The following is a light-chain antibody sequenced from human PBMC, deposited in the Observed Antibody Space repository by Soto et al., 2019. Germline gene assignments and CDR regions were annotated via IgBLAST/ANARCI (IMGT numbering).Light chain of an antibody. V-gene: IGKV4-1*01. CDR2: WAS. J-gene: IGKJ3*01. Sequence: DIVMTQSPDSLAVSLGERATFNCKSSQRVLYSSNNKNYLAWYQQKSGQPPKLLIYWASTRQSGVPDRFSGSGSGTDFTLTITSLQAEDVAVYYCQQYFSTPFTFGPGTKVDIK. CDR3: QQYFSTPFT. CDR1: QRVLYSSNNKNY.